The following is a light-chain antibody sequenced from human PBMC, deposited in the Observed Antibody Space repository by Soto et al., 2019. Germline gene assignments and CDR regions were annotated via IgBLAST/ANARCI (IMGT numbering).Light chain of an antibody. J-gene: IGKJ1*01. CDR1: QSISSW. CDR3: QQYNSYWT. CDR2: KAS. V-gene: IGKV1-5*03. Sequence: DIQMTQSPSTLSTSVGDRVTITCRASQSISSWLDWYQQKPGKAPKLLIYKASSLESGVPSRFSGSGSGTEFTHTISSLQPDDFATYYCQQYNSYWTFGQGTKVEIK.